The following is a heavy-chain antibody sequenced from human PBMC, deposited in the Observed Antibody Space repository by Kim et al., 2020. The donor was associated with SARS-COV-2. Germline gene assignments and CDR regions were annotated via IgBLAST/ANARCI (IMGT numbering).Heavy chain of an antibody. Sequence: SETLSLTCTVSGGSISSSSYYWGWIRQPPGKGLEWIGSIYYSGSTYYNPSLKSRVTISVDTSKNQFSLKLSSVTAADTAVYYCARQPFTMIVEDWGFDIWGQGTMVTVSS. CDR2: IYYSGST. D-gene: IGHD3-22*01. V-gene: IGHV4-39*01. CDR1: GGSISSSSYY. CDR3: ARQPFTMIVEDWGFDI. J-gene: IGHJ3*02.